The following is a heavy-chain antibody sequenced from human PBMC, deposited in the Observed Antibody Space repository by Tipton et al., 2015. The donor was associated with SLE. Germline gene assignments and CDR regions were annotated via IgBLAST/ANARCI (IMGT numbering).Heavy chain of an antibody. CDR2: ISYDGSNK. CDR1: GFTFSTYA. D-gene: IGHD3-3*01. Sequence: SLRLSCAASGFTFSTYAMHWVRQAPGKGLEWVAVISYDGSNKYYADSVKGRFTISRDNSKNTLYLQVNSLRDEDTAVYYCAREGSREWLSVWAYWGQGTLVTVSS. V-gene: IGHV3-30-3*01. J-gene: IGHJ4*02. CDR3: AREGSREWLSVWAY.